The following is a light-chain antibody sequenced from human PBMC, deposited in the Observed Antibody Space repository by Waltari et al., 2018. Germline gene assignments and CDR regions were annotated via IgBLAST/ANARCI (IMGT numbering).Light chain of an antibody. CDR3: ATWSGSLRGVV. J-gene: IGLJ2*01. CDR1: GSNIGNNP. V-gene: IGLV1-51*01. CDR2: DNN. Sequence: QSVLTQPPSVSVAPGQKVTISCSGSGSNIGNNPVSWYQQVPGTAPKLLIYDNNQRPSWIPDRFSVSQSGTSATLGITGLQTGDAADYYCATWSGSLRGVVFGGGTKLTVL.